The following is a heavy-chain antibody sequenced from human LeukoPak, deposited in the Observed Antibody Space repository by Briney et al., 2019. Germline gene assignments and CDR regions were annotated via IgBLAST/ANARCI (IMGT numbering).Heavy chain of an antibody. CDR2: INWNGGST. Sequence: GGSLGLSCAASGFTFDDYGMSWVRQAPGKGLEWVSGINWNGGSTGYADSVKGRFTISRDNAKNSLYLQMNSLRAEDTALYYCARDLNVAAAGTFDYWGQGTLVTVSS. J-gene: IGHJ4*02. D-gene: IGHD6-13*01. V-gene: IGHV3-20*04. CDR3: ARDLNVAAAGTFDY. CDR1: GFTFDDYG.